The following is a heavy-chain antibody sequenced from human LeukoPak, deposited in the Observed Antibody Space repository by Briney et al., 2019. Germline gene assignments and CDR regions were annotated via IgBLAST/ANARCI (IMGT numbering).Heavy chain of an antibody. D-gene: IGHD3-10*01. CDR2: IYYSGST. CDR1: GGSISSGGYY. CDR3: ARDGGITMGSNNYYYYYGMDV. V-gene: IGHV4-31*03. Sequence: SETLSLTCTVSGGSISSGGYYWSWIRQHPGKGLEWIGYIYYSGSTYYNPSLKSRVTISVDTSKNQFSLKLSSVTAADTAVYYCARDGGITMGSNNYYYYYGMDVWGQGTTVTVSS. J-gene: IGHJ6*02.